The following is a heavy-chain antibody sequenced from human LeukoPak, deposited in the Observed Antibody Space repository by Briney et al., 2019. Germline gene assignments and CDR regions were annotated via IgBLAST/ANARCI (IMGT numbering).Heavy chain of an antibody. J-gene: IGHJ6*03. Sequence: GGSLRLSCAASGFTFSSYAMSWVRQAPGKGLEWVSAISGSGGSTYYADSVKGRFTISRDNSKNTLYLQMNSLRAEDTAVYYCARGVVINPYYYYYYMDVWGKGTTVTVSS. CDR3: ARGVVINPYYYYYYMDV. V-gene: IGHV3-23*01. CDR2: ISGSGGST. CDR1: GFTFSSYA. D-gene: IGHD3-3*01.